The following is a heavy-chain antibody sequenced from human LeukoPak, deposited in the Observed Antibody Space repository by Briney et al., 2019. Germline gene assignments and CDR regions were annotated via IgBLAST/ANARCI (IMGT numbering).Heavy chain of an antibody. J-gene: IGHJ4*02. CDR1: GGSISSSSYY. D-gene: IGHD3-10*01. CDR2: IYYSGST. Sequence: VKPSETLSLTCTVSGGSISSSSYYWGWIRQPPGKGLEWIGGIYYSGSTYYNPSLKSRVTISVDTSKNQFSLKLSSVTAADTAVYYCARVVYYGSGSYRTPGYFDYWGQGTLVTVSS. CDR3: ARVVYYGSGSYRTPGYFDY. V-gene: IGHV4-39*07.